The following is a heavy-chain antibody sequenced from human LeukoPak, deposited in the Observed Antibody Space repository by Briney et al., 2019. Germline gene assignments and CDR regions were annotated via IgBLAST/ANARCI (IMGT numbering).Heavy chain of an antibody. J-gene: IGHJ6*02. V-gene: IGHV1-69*01. CDR2: IIPIFGTA. Sequence: ASVKVSCKASGGTFSSYAISWVRQAPGQGLEWMGGIIPIFGTANYAQKFQGRVTITADESTSTAYMELSSLRSEDTAVYYCARSPIRYYDSSGYYPDWGQGTTVTVSS. D-gene: IGHD3-22*01. CDR3: ARSPIRYYDSSGYYPD. CDR1: GGTFSSYA.